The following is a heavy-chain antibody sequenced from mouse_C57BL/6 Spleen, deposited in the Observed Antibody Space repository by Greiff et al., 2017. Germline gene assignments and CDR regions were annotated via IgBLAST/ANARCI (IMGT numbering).Heavy chain of an antibody. Sequence: EVQLVESGGGLVKPGGSLKLSCAASGFTFSSYTMSWVRQTPEKRLEWVATISGGGGNTYYPDSVKGRFTISRDNAKNTLYLQMSSLRSEDTALYYCARHGNYDAMDYWGQGTSGTVSS. J-gene: IGHJ4*01. D-gene: IGHD2-1*01. V-gene: IGHV5-9*01. CDR2: ISGGGGNT. CDR3: ARHGNYDAMDY. CDR1: GFTFSSYT.